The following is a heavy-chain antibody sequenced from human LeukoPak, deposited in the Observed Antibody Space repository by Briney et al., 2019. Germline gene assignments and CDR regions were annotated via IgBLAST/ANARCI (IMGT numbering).Heavy chain of an antibody. CDR3: VRSTGYFYYGMDV. CDR1: GFIFSNYA. J-gene: IGHJ6*02. V-gene: IGHV3-23*01. Sequence: GGSLGLSCAASGFIFSNYALYWVRQAPGEGLEWVSVISGGGAATYADSVKGRFTISRDNSRNTVYLQMDNLRDEDLAVYYCVRSTGYFYYGMDVWGQGTTVTVS. CDR2: ISGGGAA.